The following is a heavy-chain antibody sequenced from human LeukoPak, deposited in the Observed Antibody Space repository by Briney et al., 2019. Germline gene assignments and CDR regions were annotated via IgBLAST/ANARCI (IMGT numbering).Heavy chain of an antibody. CDR1: A. Sequence: AMSWVRQAPGKGLEWVSAISGSGGSTYYADSVKGRFTISRDNSKNTLYLQMNSLRAEDTAVYYCAKEHPQYYGMDVWGQGTTVTVSS. J-gene: IGHJ6*02. CDR2: ISGSGGST. CDR3: AKEHPQYYGMDV. V-gene: IGHV3-23*01.